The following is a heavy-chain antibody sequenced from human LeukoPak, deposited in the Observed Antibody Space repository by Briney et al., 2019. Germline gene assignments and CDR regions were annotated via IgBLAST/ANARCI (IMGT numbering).Heavy chain of an antibody. J-gene: IGHJ4*02. Sequence: GGSLRLSCAASGFTFSSYAMSWVRQAPGKGLEWVSGISGSGGTTYYADSVKGRITIFRDNSRNTLYLQMNSLRADDTAVYYCAKDLGYTTYGYYFDYWGQGTLVTVSS. CDR1: GFTFSSYA. V-gene: IGHV3-23*01. D-gene: IGHD4-11*01. CDR2: ISGSGGTT. CDR3: AKDLGYTTYGYYFDY.